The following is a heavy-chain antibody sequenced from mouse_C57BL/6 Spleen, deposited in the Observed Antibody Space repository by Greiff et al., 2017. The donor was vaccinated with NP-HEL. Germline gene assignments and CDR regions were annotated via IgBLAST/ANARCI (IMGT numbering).Heavy chain of an antibody. D-gene: IGHD1-1*01. CDR1: GYTFTGYC. CDR3: ARDYGSGAWFAY. V-gene: IGHV1-34*01. Sequence: EVQLQQPGPELVKPGASVKMSCKASGYTFTGYCMHWVKQSHGQSLEWIGYIYPNNGGTDYNQKFKGKATLTVDKSSSTAYMELRSLTSEDSAVYYCARDYGSGAWFAYWGQGTLVTVSA. CDR2: IYPNNGGT. J-gene: IGHJ3*01.